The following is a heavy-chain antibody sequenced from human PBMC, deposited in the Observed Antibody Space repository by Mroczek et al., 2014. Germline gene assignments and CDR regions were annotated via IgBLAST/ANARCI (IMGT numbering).Heavy chain of an antibody. CDR2: IYPGDSDT. CDR3: ARGVLVGATSRPDNWFDP. V-gene: IGHV5-51*03. Sequence: VQLVQSGAEVKKPGESLKISCKGSGYSFTSYWIGWVRQMPGKGLEWMGIIYPGDSDTRYSPSFQGQVTISADKSISTAYLQWSSLKASDTAMYYCARGVLVGATSRPDNWFDPWGQGTLVTVSS. D-gene: IGHD1-26*01. CDR1: GYSFTSYW. J-gene: IGHJ5*02.